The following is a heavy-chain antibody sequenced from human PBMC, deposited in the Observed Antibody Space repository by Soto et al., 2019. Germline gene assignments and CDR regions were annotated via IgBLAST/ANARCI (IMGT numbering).Heavy chain of an antibody. CDR1: GRTFNNYA. Sequence: GASVEVSCKASGRTFNNYAISWVRQAPGIGFEWLGVIIPIGGTPEHAQKFQGRVTISADESTNTAYMELSSLRSEDTAVYYCATNYYDGSGHYFIFEHWGQGTLVTVSS. CDR2: IIPIGGTP. J-gene: IGHJ4*02. V-gene: IGHV1-69*13. CDR3: ATNYYDGSGHYFIFEH. D-gene: IGHD3-22*01.